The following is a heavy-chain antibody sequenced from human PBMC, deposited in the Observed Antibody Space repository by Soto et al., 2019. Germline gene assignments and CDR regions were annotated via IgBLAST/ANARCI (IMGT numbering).Heavy chain of an antibody. D-gene: IGHD6-13*01. CDR3: ARLSWIAEAGNDY. J-gene: IGHJ4*02. Sequence: QLQLQESGPGLVKPSETLSLTCTVSGGSISSSSYYWGWIRQPPGKGLEWIGSIYYSGSTYYNPSLKSRVTISVDTSKNQFSLKLSSVTAADTAVYYCARLSWIAEAGNDYWGQGTLVTVSS. CDR1: GGSISSSSYY. V-gene: IGHV4-39*01. CDR2: IYYSGST.